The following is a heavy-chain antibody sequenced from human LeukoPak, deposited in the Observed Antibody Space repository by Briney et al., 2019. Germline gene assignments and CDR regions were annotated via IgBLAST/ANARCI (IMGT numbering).Heavy chain of an antibody. J-gene: IGHJ6*02. V-gene: IGHV3-53*01. CDR3: ARVMGWALVLDV. CDR2: IYSGGST. D-gene: IGHD1-26*01. Sequence: TGGSLRLSCAASGFSVSSSYMSWVRQAPGKRLECVSVIYSGGSTYYADSVKGRFTISRDKSKNTLYLQMNSLRVEDTAVYYCARVMGWALVLDVWGQGTTVIVSS. CDR1: GFSVSSSY.